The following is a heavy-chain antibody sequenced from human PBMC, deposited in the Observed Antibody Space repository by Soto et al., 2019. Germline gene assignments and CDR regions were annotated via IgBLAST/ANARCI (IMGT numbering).Heavy chain of an antibody. Sequence: SVKVSCKASGGTFSSYAISWVRQAPGQGLEWMGGIIPIFGTANYAQKFRGRVTITADKSTSTAYMELSSLRSEDTAVYYCARELYNSGWQPLDYWGQGTLVTVSS. V-gene: IGHV1-69*06. CDR2: IIPIFGTA. J-gene: IGHJ4*02. D-gene: IGHD6-19*01. CDR1: GGTFSSYA. CDR3: ARELYNSGWQPLDY.